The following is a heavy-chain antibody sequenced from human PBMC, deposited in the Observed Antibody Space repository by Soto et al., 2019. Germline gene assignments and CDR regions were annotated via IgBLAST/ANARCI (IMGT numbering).Heavy chain of an antibody. CDR3: ARAGLVEEWYSSSLRFDP. CDR1: GYSFTSYW. Sequence: GESLKISCKGSGYSFTSYWIGWVRQMPGKGLEWMGIIYPGDSDTRYSPSFQGQVTISADKSISTAYLQWSSLKASDTAMYYCARAGLVEEWYSSSLRFDPWGQGTLVTVSS. D-gene: IGHD6-6*01. V-gene: IGHV5-51*01. CDR2: IYPGDSDT. J-gene: IGHJ5*02.